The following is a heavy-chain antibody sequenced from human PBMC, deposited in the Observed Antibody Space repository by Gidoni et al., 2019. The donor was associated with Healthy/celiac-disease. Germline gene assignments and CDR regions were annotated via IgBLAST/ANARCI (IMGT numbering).Heavy chain of an antibody. Sequence: EVQLVESGGGLVQPGGSLRPSCAAPGFTFSSYWRHWVRQAPGKGLVWVARINSDGSSTSYADSVKGRFTISRDNAKNTLYLQMNSLRAEDTAVYYCARRPADCSGGSCYNGLDYWGQGTLVTVSS. J-gene: IGHJ4*02. CDR2: INSDGSST. CDR1: GFTFSSYW. V-gene: IGHV3-74*01. CDR3: ARRPADCSGGSCYNGLDY. D-gene: IGHD2-15*01.